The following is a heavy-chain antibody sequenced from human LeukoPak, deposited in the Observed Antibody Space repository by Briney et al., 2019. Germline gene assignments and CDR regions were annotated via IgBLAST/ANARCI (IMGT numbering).Heavy chain of an antibody. CDR3: ARDLYMGYCSSTSCSP. D-gene: IGHD2-2*01. CDR2: IYYSGST. Sequence: SQTLSLTCTVSGGSISSGDYYWSWIRQPPGKGLEWIGYIYYSGSTYYNPSLKSRVTISVDTSKNQFSLKLSSVTAADTAVYYCARDLYMGYCSSTSCSPWGQGTLVTVSS. CDR1: GGSISSGDYY. V-gene: IGHV4-30-4*08. J-gene: IGHJ5*02.